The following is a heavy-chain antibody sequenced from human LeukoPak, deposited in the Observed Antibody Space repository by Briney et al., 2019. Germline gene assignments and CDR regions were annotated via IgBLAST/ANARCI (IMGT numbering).Heavy chain of an antibody. CDR2: IYSGDST. V-gene: IGHV3-66*01. D-gene: IGHD3-10*01. J-gene: IGHJ4*02. Sequence: GGSLRLSCAASGFTVSSNYMSWVRQAPGKGLEWVSVIYSGDSTYYADSVKGRFTISRDNSKNTLYLQMNSLRAEDTAVYYCAIGELLYYFDYWGQGTLVTVSS. CDR3: AIGELLYYFDY. CDR1: GFTVSSNY.